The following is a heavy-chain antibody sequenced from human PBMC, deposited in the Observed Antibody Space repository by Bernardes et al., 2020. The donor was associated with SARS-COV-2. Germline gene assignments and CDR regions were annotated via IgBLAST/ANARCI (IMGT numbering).Heavy chain of an antibody. CDR2: NSTYNGNT. V-gene: IGHV1-18*01. Sequence: ASVKVSCKASGYTFTNYGITWVRQAPGHGLEGMGWNSTYNGNTNYEQQLQGRVTMTRDTSTRTAYMELRNLRSDDTAVYYCARRDSVTTDGMDVWGQGTTVTVSS. CDR3: ARRDSVTTDGMDV. D-gene: IGHD4-17*01. J-gene: IGHJ6*02. CDR1: GYTFTNYG.